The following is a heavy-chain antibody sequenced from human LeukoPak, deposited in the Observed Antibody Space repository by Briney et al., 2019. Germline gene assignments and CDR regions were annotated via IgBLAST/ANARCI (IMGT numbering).Heavy chain of an antibody. D-gene: IGHD2-2*01. CDR1: GFTFSIYS. CDR3: ARGPSCTSTSCYTTGLFDY. CDR2: ISSSSNST. J-gene: IGHJ4*02. V-gene: IGHV3-21*01. Sequence: GGSLRLSCTASGFTFSIYSMSWVRQAPGKGLEWVSSISSSSNSTYYADSVKGQFTISRDNAKNSLHLQMNSLRAGDTAVYYCARGPSCTSTSCYTTGLFDYWGQGTLVTVSS.